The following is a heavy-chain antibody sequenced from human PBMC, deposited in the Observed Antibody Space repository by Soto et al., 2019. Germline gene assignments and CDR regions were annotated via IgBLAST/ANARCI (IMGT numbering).Heavy chain of an antibody. CDR1: GFTFSRYW. J-gene: IGHJ3*02. CDR2: IKQDGSEK. V-gene: IGHV3-7*03. Sequence: EVQLVESGGGLVQPGGSLILSCAASGFTFSRYWMSWVRQAPGKGLEWVAKIKQDGSEKFYVNSVEGRFTISRDSTKNSLYLQMNSLRAADTAVYYCARDGTDDAFDIWGQGTRVTVSS. CDR3: ARDGTDDAFDI.